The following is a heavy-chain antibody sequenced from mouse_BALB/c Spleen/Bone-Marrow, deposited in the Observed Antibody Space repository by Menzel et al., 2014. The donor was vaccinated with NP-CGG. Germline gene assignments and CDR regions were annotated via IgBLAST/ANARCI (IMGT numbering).Heavy chain of an antibody. V-gene: IGHV2-9*02. J-gene: IGHJ2*01. CDR3: AMSFLGDYKYYFDI. CDR2: IWAGGST. CDR1: GFSLTSYG. Sequence: VKLVESGPGLVAPSQSLSITCTVSGFSLTSYGVHWARQPPGKGLECLGIIWAGGSTNYNSALMSRLSISKDNSKSQVFLKMNSLQSDDTAMYYCAMSFLGDYKYYFDIWGQGTTLAVSS. D-gene: IGHD2-13*01.